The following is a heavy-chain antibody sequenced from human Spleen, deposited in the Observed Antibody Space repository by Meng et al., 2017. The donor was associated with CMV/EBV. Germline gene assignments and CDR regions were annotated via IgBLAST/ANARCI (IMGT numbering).Heavy chain of an antibody. CDR2: INPSGGST. CDR1: GYTFTSYY. D-gene: IGHD5-18*01. Sequence: ASVKVSCKASGYTFTSYYMHWVRQAPGQGLEWMGIINPSGGSTSYAQKFQGRVTMTRDTSTSTVYMELSSLRSEDTAVYYCARDPRWGGSYGSYYYGMDVWGQGTTVTVSS. V-gene: IGHV1-46*01. CDR3: ARDPRWGGSYGSYYYGMDV. J-gene: IGHJ6*02.